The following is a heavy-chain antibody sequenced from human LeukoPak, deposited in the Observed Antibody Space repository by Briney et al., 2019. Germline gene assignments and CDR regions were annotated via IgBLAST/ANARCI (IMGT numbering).Heavy chain of an antibody. J-gene: IGHJ6*03. CDR1: GFTFGDYA. V-gene: IGHV3-49*04. CDR2: IRSKAYGGTT. Sequence: GGSLRLSCTASGFTFGDYAMSWVRPAPGKGLEWVGFIRSKAYGGTTEYAASVKGRFTISRDDSKSIAYLQMNSLKTEDTAVYYCTREVYIVVVPAAPRGVYYYYYMDVWGKGTTVTVSS. D-gene: IGHD2-2*01. CDR3: TREVYIVVVPAAPRGVYYYYYMDV.